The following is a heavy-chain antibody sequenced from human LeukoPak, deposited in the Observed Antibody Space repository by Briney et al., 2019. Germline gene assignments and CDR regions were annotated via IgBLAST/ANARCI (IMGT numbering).Heavy chain of an antibody. J-gene: IGHJ4*02. D-gene: IGHD2-15*01. Sequence: GGSLRLSCAASGFTFSDYWMSWFRQAPGKGLEWVSYISSSGSTIYYADSVKGRFTISRDNAKNSLYLQMNSLRAEDTAVYYCARDYSGGIFDYWGQGTLVTVSS. V-gene: IGHV3-11*01. CDR3: ARDYSGGIFDY. CDR2: ISSSGSTI. CDR1: GFTFSDYW.